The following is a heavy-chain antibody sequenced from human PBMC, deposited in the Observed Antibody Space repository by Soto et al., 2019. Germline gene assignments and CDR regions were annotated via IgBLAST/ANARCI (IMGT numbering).Heavy chain of an antibody. J-gene: IGHJ4*02. V-gene: IGHV3-74*01. CDR2: INGVGTYT. CDR3: VRDFRSSDF. Sequence: VQLVESGGGSAQPGGSLRLSCAASGFTFSNYWIHWVRQAPGKGPMWVSRINGVGTYTNYADSVRGRFSISRDSSENTVYLQMNSLRAEDTAMYYCVRDFRSSDFWGQGTPVTVSS. D-gene: IGHD3-3*01. CDR1: GFTFSNYW.